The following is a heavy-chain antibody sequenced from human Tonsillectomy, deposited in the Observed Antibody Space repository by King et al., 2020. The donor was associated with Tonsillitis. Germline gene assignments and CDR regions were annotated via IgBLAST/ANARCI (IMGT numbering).Heavy chain of an antibody. J-gene: IGHJ6*03. CDR1: GFTFGDYA. CDR2: IRSKPYGGTT. CDR3: SRDSGWFGEWDYYDYTDV. V-gene: IGHV3-49*04. D-gene: IGHD3-10*01. Sequence: VQLVESGGGLVQPGRSLRLSCTASGFTFGDYAMSWVRQAPGKGLEWVGLIRSKPYGGTTEYAASVKGRFTISRDDSKSIAHLHMNSLKTEDRAVYYYSRDSGWFGEWDYYDYTDVWGKGTTVTVSS.